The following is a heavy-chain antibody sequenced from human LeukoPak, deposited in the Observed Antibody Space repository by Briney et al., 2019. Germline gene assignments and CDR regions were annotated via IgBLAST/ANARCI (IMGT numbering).Heavy chain of an antibody. CDR3: ARAHNWSFDS. J-gene: IGHJ4*02. D-gene: IGHD1-20*01. CDR1: GFTFSSYS. V-gene: IGHV3-48*01. Sequence: GGSLRLSCAASGFTFSSYSINWVRQAPGKGLEWVSYFSSDRTTIYYADSVKGGFTMSRDNAKNSLYLRMDSLRAEDTAVYYCARAHNWSFDSWGQGTLVTVSS. CDR2: FSSDRTTI.